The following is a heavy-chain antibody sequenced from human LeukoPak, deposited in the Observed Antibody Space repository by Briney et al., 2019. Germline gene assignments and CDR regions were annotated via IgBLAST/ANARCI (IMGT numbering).Heavy chain of an antibody. Sequence: GGSLRLSCAVSGFAFSSYAMSWVRHAPGKGLEWVSGISGSGSTTYYADSVKGRFTISRDNTKNTLYLQMNSLRAEDTALYYCAKTSRQYQLLNDAFDIWGQGTMVTVSS. J-gene: IGHJ3*02. V-gene: IGHV3-23*01. D-gene: IGHD2-2*01. CDR3: AKTSRQYQLLNDAFDI. CDR2: ISGSGSTT. CDR1: GFAFSSYA.